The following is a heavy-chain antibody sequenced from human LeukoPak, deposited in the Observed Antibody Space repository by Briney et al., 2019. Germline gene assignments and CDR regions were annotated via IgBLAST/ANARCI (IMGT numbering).Heavy chain of an antibody. CDR3: ARDSGYCGGDCYSGAFDI. CDR1: GFTFDDYA. Sequence: PGRSLRLSCAASGFTFDDYAMHWVRQAPGKGLEWVSGISWNSGSIGYADSVKGRFTISRDNAKNSLYLQMNSLRAEDTAVYYCARDSGYCGGDCYSGAFDIWGQGTMVTVSS. J-gene: IGHJ3*02. D-gene: IGHD2-21*02. CDR2: ISWNSGSI. V-gene: IGHV3-9*01.